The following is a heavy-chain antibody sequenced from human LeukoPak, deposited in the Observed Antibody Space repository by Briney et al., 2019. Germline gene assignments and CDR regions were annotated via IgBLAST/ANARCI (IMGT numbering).Heavy chain of an antibody. CDR1: GGSISSGGYS. J-gene: IGHJ4*02. Sequence: SQTLSLTCAVSGGSISSGGYSWSWIRQPPGKGLEWIGYIYHSGSTYYNPSLKSRVTISVDRSKNQFSLKLSSVTAADTAVYYCARTYYYGSGSFDYWGQGTLVTVSS. D-gene: IGHD3-10*01. CDR2: IYHSGST. CDR3: ARTYYYGSGSFDY. V-gene: IGHV4-30-2*01.